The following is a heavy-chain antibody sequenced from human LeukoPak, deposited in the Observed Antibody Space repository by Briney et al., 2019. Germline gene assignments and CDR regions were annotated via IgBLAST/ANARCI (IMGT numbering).Heavy chain of an antibody. Sequence: GGSLRLSCAASGFTFSSYAMSWVRQAPGKGLEWVSAISGSGGSTYYADSVKGRFTISRDHSKNTLYLQMNSLRAEDTVVYYCAKDLGGYYLPRVFDYWGQGTLVTVSS. CDR1: GFTFSSYA. D-gene: IGHD3-22*01. CDR3: AKDLGGYYLPRVFDY. J-gene: IGHJ4*02. V-gene: IGHV3-23*01. CDR2: ISGSGGST.